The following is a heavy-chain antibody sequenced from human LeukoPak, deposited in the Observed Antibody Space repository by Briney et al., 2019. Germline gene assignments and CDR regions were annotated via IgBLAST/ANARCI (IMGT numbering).Heavy chain of an antibody. CDR3: AXXXXXXXXXXYRDYYYYYMDV. D-gene: IGHD3-10*01. CDR1: GFTVSSNY. Sequence: GGSLRLSCAASGFTVSSNYMSWVRQAPGKGLEWVSVIYSGGSTYYADSVKGRFTISRDNSKNTLYLQMNSLRAEDTAVYYCAXXXXXXXXXXYRDYYYYYMDVWGKGTTVTISS. CDR2: IYSGGST. V-gene: IGHV3-66*01. J-gene: IGHJ6*03.